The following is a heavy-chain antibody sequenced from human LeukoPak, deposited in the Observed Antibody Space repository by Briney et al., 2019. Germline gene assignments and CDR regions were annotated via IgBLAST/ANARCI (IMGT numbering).Heavy chain of an antibody. CDR3: ARDGGSSGYRYFDL. CDR1: SGSLSSGGYY. D-gene: IGHD3-22*01. V-gene: IGHV4-31*03. CDR2: ISHSGGT. J-gene: IGHJ2*01. Sequence: SQTLSLTCILASGSLSSGGYYCSWIRQHPGKGLEWIGYISHSGGTLYNPSLKSRVMISLDTSKNQFSLKLTSVTAADTAVYYCARDGGSSGYRYFDLWGRGTLVTVYS.